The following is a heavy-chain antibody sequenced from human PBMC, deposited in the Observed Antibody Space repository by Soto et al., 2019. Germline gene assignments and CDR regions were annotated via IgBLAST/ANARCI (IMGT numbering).Heavy chain of an antibody. J-gene: IGHJ4*02. V-gene: IGHV4-59*01. CDR1: GGSISNYY. CDR2: VYYSGST. D-gene: IGHD2-2*01. Sequence: PSETLSLTCTVSGGSISNYYWSWIRQPPGKGLEWIGYVYYSGSTNYNPSLKSRVTISVDTSKNQFSLKLSSVTAADTAVYYCARDAFSSSHFDDWGQGIPVTVSS. CDR3: ARDAFSSSHFDD.